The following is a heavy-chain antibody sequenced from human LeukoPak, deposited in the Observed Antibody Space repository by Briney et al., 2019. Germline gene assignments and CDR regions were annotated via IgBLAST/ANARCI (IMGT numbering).Heavy chain of an antibody. V-gene: IGHV4-61*05. CDR1: GGSISSSSYY. CDR2: IYYSGST. CDR3: ARPGLASGVDLDAFDI. D-gene: IGHD6-25*01. J-gene: IGHJ3*02. Sequence: TSETLSLTCTVSGGSISSSSYYWSWIRQPPGKGLEWIGYIYYSGSTNYNPSLKSRVTISVDTSKNQFSLKLSSVTAADTAVYYCARPGLASGVDLDAFDIWGQGTMVTVSS.